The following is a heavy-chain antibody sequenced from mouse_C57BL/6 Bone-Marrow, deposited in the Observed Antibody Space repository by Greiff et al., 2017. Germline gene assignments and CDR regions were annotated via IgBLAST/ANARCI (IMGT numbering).Heavy chain of an antibody. CDR3: ARCYYGSSNYFDY. Sequence: EVQRVESGGGLVQPGGSLKLSCAASGFTFSDYYMYWVRQTPEKRLEWVAYISNGGGSTYYPDTVKGRFTISRDNAKNTLYLQMSRLKSEDTAMYYCARCYYGSSNYFDYWGQGTTLTVSS. CDR1: GFTFSDYY. D-gene: IGHD1-1*01. CDR2: ISNGGGST. J-gene: IGHJ2*01. V-gene: IGHV5-12*01.